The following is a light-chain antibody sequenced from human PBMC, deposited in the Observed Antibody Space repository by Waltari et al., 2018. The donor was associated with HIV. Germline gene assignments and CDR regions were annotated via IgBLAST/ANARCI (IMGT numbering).Light chain of an antibody. CDR2: GAS. J-gene: IGKJ2*01. CDR3: QQYNNWPLMYT. Sequence: EIVMTQSPATLSVSPGERATLSCRASQSVGSNLAWYQQKPGQPPRLLIYGASTRATGIPARFSGSGSETDFTLTVSSLQSEDSAVYYCQQYNNWPLMYTFGQGTKLDIK. CDR1: QSVGSN. V-gene: IGKV3-15*01.